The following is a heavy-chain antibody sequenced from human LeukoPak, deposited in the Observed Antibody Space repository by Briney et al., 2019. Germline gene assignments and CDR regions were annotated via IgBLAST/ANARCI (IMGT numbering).Heavy chain of an antibody. V-gene: IGHV1-18*01. J-gene: IGHJ4*02. D-gene: IGHD2-21*01. CDR2: ISVRTGNI. CDR3: ARGVFDWYEEF. Sequence: ASVKVSCKASGYTFVNYDISWVRQAPGQGLEWMGWISVRTGNINYAENLQGRVTMTTDTSTSTAYLEVRSLRSDDTAVYYCARGVFDWYEEFWGQGTLVTVSP. CDR1: GYTFVNYD.